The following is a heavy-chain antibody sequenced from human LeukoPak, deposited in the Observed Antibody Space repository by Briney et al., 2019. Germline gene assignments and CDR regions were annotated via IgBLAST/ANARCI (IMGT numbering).Heavy chain of an antibody. J-gene: IGHJ6*03. CDR3: ARRRGDMATIPDYHYYYMDV. Sequence: SDTLSLTCTVSGASISSYSWSWIRQPPGKGLEWVAYIYLDGNTDFQPSLKSRVTISVDSSKNQVSLKLTSVTAADTAVYFCARRRGDMATIPDYHYYYMDVWGKGTTVTVFS. D-gene: IGHD5-24*01. CDR2: IYLDGNT. CDR1: GASISSYS. V-gene: IGHV4-4*08.